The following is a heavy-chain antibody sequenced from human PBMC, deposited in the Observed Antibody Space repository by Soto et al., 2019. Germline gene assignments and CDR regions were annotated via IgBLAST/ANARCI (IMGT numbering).Heavy chain of an antibody. V-gene: IGHV3-30*18. CDR1: GFTFSSYG. J-gene: IGHJ4*02. D-gene: IGHD3-22*01. CDR3: AKDQVQVDSSGYTTDY. CDR2: ISYDGSNK. Sequence: GGSLRLSCAASGFTFSSYGMHWVRQAPGKGLEWVAVISYDGSNKYYADSVKGRFTISRDNSKNTLYLQMNSLRAEDTAVYYCAKDQVQVDSSGYTTDYWGQGTLVTVSS.